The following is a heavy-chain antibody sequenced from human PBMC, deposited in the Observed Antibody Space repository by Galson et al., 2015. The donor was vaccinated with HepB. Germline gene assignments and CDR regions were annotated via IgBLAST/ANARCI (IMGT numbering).Heavy chain of an antibody. J-gene: IGHJ6*02. Sequence: SLRLSCAASGFTFSSYAMHWVRQAPGKGLEWVAVISYDGSNKYYADSVKGRSTISRDNSKNTLYLQMNSLRAEDTAVYYCARNWFLEWLFPGGYYGMDVWGQGTTVTVSS. CDR2: ISYDGSNK. CDR1: GFTFSSYA. D-gene: IGHD3-3*01. V-gene: IGHV3-30-3*01. CDR3: ARNWFLEWLFPGGYYGMDV.